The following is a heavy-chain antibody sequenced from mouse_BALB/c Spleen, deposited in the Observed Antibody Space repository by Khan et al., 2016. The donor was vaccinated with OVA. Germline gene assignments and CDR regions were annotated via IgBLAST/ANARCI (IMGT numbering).Heavy chain of an antibody. V-gene: IGHV3-2*02. J-gene: IGHJ4*01. Sequence: EVQLQESGPGLVKPSQSLSLTCTVTGYSITSNYAWNWIRQFPGNKLEWVGYISYSGLTSYNPSLKSRITIIRDTSKNQFLLQLNSVTTEDTATYYCARGNYYGYTLDYWGQGTSVTVSS. CDR2: ISYSGLT. CDR3: ARGNYYGYTLDY. CDR1: GYSITSNYA. D-gene: IGHD1-1*01.